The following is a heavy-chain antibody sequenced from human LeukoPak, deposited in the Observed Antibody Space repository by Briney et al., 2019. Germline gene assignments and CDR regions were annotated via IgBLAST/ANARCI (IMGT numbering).Heavy chain of an antibody. J-gene: IGHJ4*02. CDR2: ISGSGARI. CDR1: GFTFTSQA. Sequence: GGSLRLSCAASGFTFTSQAMNWVRQAPGKGLEWVSSISGSGARIDSADSVKGRFTISRDTSKNTLYLQMNSLRVEDTAVYYCARRIVGPSSGGDYWGQGTPVTVSS. D-gene: IGHD1-26*01. V-gene: IGHV3-23*01. CDR3: ARRIVGPSSGGDY.